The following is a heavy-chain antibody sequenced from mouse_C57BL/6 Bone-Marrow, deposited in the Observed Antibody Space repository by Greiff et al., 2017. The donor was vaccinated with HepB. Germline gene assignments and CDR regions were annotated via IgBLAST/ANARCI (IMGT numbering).Heavy chain of an antibody. V-gene: IGHV3-6*01. CDR3: ARGDMVTDY. CDR2: ISYDGSN. Sequence: EVKLMESGPGLVKPSQSLSLTCSVTGYSITSGYYWNWIRQFPGNKLEWMGYISYDGSNNYNPSLKNRISITRDTSKNQFFLKLNSVTTEDTATYYCARGDMVTDYWGQGTTLTVSS. J-gene: IGHJ2*01. D-gene: IGHD2-2*01. CDR1: GYSITSGYY.